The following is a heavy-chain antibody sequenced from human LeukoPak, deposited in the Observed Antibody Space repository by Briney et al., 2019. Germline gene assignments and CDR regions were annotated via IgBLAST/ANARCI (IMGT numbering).Heavy chain of an antibody. D-gene: IGHD6-6*01. Sequence: SETLSLTCAVYGGSFSGYYWSWIRQPPGKGLEWIGEINHSGSTNYNPSLKSRVTISVDTSKNQFSLKLSSVTAADTAVYYCARPSHSSSGWFDPWGQGTLVTVSS. J-gene: IGHJ5*02. CDR3: ARPSHSSSGWFDP. V-gene: IGHV4-34*01. CDR1: GGSFSGYY. CDR2: INHSGST.